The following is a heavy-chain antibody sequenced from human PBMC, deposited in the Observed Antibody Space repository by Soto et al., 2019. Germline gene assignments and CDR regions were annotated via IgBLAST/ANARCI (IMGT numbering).Heavy chain of an antibody. CDR1: GFTLSNYW. J-gene: IGHJ4*02. D-gene: IGHD2-2*02. CDR3: ARIYCSSSSCYIDF. CDR2: INQDGSQK. Sequence: EVQLVESGGGLVQPGGSLRLSCAASGFTLSNYWMSWVRQAPGKGPEWVANINQDGSQKFYLDSVEGRFTISRDNARNSLYLQMNSLRAEDTAIYYCARIYCSSSSCYIDFWGQGILVTVSS. V-gene: IGHV3-7*03.